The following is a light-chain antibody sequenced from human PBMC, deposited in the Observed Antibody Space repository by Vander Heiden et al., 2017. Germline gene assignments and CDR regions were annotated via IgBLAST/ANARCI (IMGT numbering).Light chain of an antibody. J-gene: IGKJ2*01. CDR2: AAS. Sequence: IQMTHSPSSLSASIGNRVTITCQASQDISNYLNWYQQKPGNAPKLLISAASNLETGVPSRFSGTGSGTDFTFTITSLQPEDIATYYCHQYDNFPYTFGQGTKLEIK. CDR1: QDISNY. V-gene: IGKV1-33*01. CDR3: HQYDNFPYT.